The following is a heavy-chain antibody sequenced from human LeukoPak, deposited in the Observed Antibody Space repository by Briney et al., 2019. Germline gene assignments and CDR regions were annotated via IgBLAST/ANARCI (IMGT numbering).Heavy chain of an antibody. CDR1: EFTLSSYW. V-gene: IGHV3-7*01. Sequence: GGSLRLSCAASEFTLSSYWMSWVRQAPGKGLEWVANIKQDGSEKYYVDSVKGRFTISRDNAKNSLYLQMNSLRAEDTAVYYCARVSHSSGYYYSDSGGQGTQVTVSS. D-gene: IGHD3-22*01. J-gene: IGHJ4*02. CDR2: IKQDGSEK. CDR3: ARVSHSSGYYYSDS.